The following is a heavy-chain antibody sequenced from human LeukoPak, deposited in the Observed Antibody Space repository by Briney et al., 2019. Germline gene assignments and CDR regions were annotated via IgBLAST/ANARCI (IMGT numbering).Heavy chain of an antibody. CDR3: ARSAVVVPAAMHYYYGMDV. V-gene: IGHV4-34*01. CDR2: INHSGST. J-gene: IGHJ6*04. D-gene: IGHD2-2*01. CDR1: GWSFSGYY. Sequence: SETLSLTCAVYGWSFSGYYWSWIRQPPGKGLEWIGEINHSGSTNYNPSLKSRVTIPVDTSKNQFSLKLSSVTAADTAVYYCARSAVVVPAAMHYYYGMDVWGKGTTVTVSS.